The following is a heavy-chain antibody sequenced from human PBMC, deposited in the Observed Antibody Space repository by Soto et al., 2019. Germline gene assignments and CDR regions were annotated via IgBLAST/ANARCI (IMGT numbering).Heavy chain of an antibody. CDR2: IKQDGSEK. Sequence: PGGSLRLSCAASGFTFSNYAMSWVRQAPGKGLERVANIKQDGSEKYYVDSVRGRFTISRDNAKNSLYLQMNSLRAEDTAVYYCARPTGWRSYFDFSGQGTLVTVSS. D-gene: IGHD3-3*01. CDR1: GFTFSNYA. J-gene: IGHJ4*02. V-gene: IGHV3-7*01. CDR3: ARPTGWRSYFDF.